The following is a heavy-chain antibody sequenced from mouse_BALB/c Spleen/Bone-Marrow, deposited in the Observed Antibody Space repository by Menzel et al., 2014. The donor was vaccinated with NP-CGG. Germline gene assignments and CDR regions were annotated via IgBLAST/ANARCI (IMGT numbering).Heavy chain of an antibody. Sequence: QVQLQQSGAELVKPGASVKMSCKASGYTFTSYWMHWVRQRPGQGLEWIGVIDPSDSYTSYIQKFKGKATLTVDTSSSTAYMQLSSLTSEDSAVYYCTRDAMDYWCQGTSVTVSS. V-gene: IGHV1S127*01. CDR3: TRDAMDY. J-gene: IGHJ4*01. CDR2: IDPSDSYT. CDR1: GYTFTSYW.